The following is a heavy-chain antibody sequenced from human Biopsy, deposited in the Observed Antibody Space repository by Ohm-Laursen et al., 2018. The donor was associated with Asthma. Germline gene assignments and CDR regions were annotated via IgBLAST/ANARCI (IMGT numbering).Heavy chain of an antibody. CDR3: AKDPRIYGDNVAGMDV. D-gene: IGHD4-17*01. CDR2: IKHDGTEK. Sequence: SLRLSCAAAGFTFGNFWMSWARQTPGKGLEWVANIKHDGTEKNHVDSLKGRFTISRDNAKNSLYLQMNSLRAEDTAVYYCAKDPRIYGDNVAGMDVWGQGTAVNVSS. CDR1: GFTFGNFW. J-gene: IGHJ6*02. V-gene: IGHV3-7*01.